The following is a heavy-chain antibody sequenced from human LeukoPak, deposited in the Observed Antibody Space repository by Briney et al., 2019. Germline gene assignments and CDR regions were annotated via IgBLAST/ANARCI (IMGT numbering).Heavy chain of an antibody. CDR2: ISSSSSYI. Sequence: PGGSLRLSCAASGFTFSSYSMNWVRQAPGKGLEWVSSISSSSSYIYYADSVKGRFTISRGNAKNSLYLQMNSLRAEDTAVYYCARGRSSPYYDFWSGFDQWGQGTLVTVSS. CDR3: ARGRSSPYYDFWSGFDQ. V-gene: IGHV3-21*01. J-gene: IGHJ4*02. D-gene: IGHD3-3*01. CDR1: GFTFSSYS.